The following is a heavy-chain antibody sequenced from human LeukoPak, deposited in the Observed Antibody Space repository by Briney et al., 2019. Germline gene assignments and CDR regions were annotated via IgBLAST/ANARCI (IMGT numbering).Heavy chain of an antibody. CDR3: ARDITYYYDSSGYYYDYGMDV. J-gene: IGHJ6*02. V-gene: IGHV4-4*07. D-gene: IGHD3-22*01. Sequence: SGTLSLTCTVSGGSISSYYWSWIRQPAGKGLEWIGRIYTSGSTNYNPSLKSRVTMSVDTSKNQFSLKLSSVTAADTAVYYCARDITYYYDSSGYYYDYGMDVWGQGTTVTVSS. CDR2: IYTSGST. CDR1: GGSISSYY.